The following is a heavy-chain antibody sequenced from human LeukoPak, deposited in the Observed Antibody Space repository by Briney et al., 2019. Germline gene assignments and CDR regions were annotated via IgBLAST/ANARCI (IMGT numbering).Heavy chain of an antibody. Sequence: GRSLRLSCAASGFTFSSYAMHWVRQAPGKGLEWVAVISYDGSNKYYADSVKGRFTISRDNSKNTLYLQMNSLRAEDTAVYYCARDRRWLQLGGADYWGQGTLVTVSS. D-gene: IGHD5-24*01. J-gene: IGHJ4*02. CDR1: GFTFSSYA. CDR2: ISYDGSNK. V-gene: IGHV3-30*01. CDR3: ARDRRWLQLGGADY.